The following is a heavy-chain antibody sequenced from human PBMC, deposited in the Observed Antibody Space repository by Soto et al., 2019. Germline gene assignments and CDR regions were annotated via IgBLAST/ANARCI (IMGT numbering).Heavy chain of an antibody. Sequence: SETLSLTCAVSGYSISSGYYLGWILQPPGKGLEWIGSIYHSGSTYYNPSLKSRVTISVDTSKNQFSLKLSSVTAADTAVYYRARGHYGSGSYSWFDPWGQGTLVTVSS. D-gene: IGHD3-10*01. J-gene: IGHJ5*02. CDR1: GYSISSGYY. CDR3: ARGHYGSGSYSWFDP. V-gene: IGHV4-38-2*01. CDR2: IYHSGST.